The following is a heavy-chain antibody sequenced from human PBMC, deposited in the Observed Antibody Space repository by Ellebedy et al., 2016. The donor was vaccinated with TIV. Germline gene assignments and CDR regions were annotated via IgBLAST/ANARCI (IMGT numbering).Heavy chain of an antibody. CDR2: IIPIFGTA. V-gene: IGHV1-69*13. D-gene: IGHD2-2*01. Sequence: SVKVSXKASGGTFSSYAISWVRQAPGQGLEWMGGIIPIFGTANYAQKFQGRVTITADESTSTAYMELSSLRSEDTAVYYCARGQYQLLSGRCWFDPWGQGTLVTVSS. CDR3: ARGQYQLLSGRCWFDP. CDR1: GGTFSSYA. J-gene: IGHJ5*02.